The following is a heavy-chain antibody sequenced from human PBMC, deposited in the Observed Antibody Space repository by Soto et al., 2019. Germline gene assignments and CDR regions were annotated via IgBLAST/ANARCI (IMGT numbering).Heavy chain of an antibody. CDR3: AKDRRADWESYYYYAMDV. Sequence: SVKVSCKVSGGTFSSFTISWVRQAPGQGLEWMGGIIPIYGTANYAQKFQGRVTITADASTRTAYMELSSLRSEDTAVYYCAKDRRADWESYYYYAMDVWGQGTTVTVSS. CDR1: GGTFSSFT. CDR2: IIPIYGTA. D-gene: IGHD1-26*01. J-gene: IGHJ6*02. V-gene: IGHV1-69*13.